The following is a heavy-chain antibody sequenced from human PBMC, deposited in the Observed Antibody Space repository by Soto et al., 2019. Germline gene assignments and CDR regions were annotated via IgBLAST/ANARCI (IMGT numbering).Heavy chain of an antibody. D-gene: IGHD3-16*01. CDR1: GYTFSNYG. Sequence: QVQLVQSGIEVKKPGASVKVSCNTMGYTFSNYGLTWVRQAPGEGREWLGWISAYNGHTKYAQKVQDRVTLTTDTSPSTAYLELRSLRSDDTAVYYCVRGDGGSFDHWGQGTLVLVSS. V-gene: IGHV1-18*01. CDR2: ISAYNGHT. CDR3: VRGDGGSFDH. J-gene: IGHJ4*02.